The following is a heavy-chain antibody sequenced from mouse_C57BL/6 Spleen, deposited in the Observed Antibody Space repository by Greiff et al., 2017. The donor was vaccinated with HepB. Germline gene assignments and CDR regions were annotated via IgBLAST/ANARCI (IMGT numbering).Heavy chain of an antibody. D-gene: IGHD4-1*01. Sequence: VQLQQSGPELVKPGASVKISCKASGYAFSSSWMNWVKQRPGKGLEWIGRIYPGDGDTNYNGKFKGKATLTADKSSSTAYMQLSSLTSEDSAVYFCARAGYYFDYWGQSTTLTVSS. CDR2: IYPGDGDT. J-gene: IGHJ2*01. CDR1: GYAFSSSW. V-gene: IGHV1-82*01. CDR3: ARAGYYFDY.